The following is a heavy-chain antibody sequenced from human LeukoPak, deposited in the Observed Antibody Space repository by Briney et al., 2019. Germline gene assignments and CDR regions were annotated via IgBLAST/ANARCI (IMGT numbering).Heavy chain of an antibody. D-gene: IGHD6-19*01. J-gene: IGHJ4*02. CDR1: GGSISSSSYY. CDR2: IYYSGST. CDR3: ARGYSSGWY. Sequence: SETLSPTCTVSGGSISSSSYYWGWIRQPPGKGLEWIGSIYYSGSTYYNPSLKSRVTISVDTSKNQFSLKLSSVTAADTAVYYCARGYSSGWYWGQGTLVTVSS. V-gene: IGHV4-39*07.